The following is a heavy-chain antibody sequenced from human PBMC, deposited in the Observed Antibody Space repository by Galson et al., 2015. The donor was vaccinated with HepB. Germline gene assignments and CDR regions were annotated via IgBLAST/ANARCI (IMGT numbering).Heavy chain of an antibody. V-gene: IGHV3-74*01. Sequence: SLRLSCAASGFTFSNYWMHWVRQAPGKGLVWVSRIKTDGSSTSYADSVKGRFTISRDNAKNTLYLQMNSLKTEDTAVYYCTTSIWSGSDYWGQGTLVTVSS. D-gene: IGHD3-3*01. CDR2: IKTDGSST. J-gene: IGHJ4*02. CDR1: GFTFSNYW. CDR3: TTSIWSGSDY.